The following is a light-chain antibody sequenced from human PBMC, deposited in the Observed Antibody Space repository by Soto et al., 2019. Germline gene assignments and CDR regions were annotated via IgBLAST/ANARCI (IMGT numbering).Light chain of an antibody. V-gene: IGKV3-15*01. CDR2: GAS. CDR1: QSVGIN. Sequence: EIVMTQSPVTLSVSPGERATLSCRASQSVGINLDWYQQKPGQAPRLLIYGASTRATGIPARFSGSGSVTEFTLTISSLQSEDSAVYYCQQYDTWLRTFGQGTKVEI. CDR3: QQYDTWLRT. J-gene: IGKJ1*01.